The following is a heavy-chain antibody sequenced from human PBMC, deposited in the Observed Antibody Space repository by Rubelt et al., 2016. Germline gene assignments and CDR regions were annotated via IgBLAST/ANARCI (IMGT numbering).Heavy chain of an antibody. CDR1: GFTFSSNS. J-gene: IGHJ6*02. CDR3: ATRYCSGGSCQRYYGMDV. V-gene: IGHV3-48*04. D-gene: IGHD2-15*01. Sequence: GQLVESGGGLVQPGGSLRLSCAASGFTFSSNSMNWVRQAPGKGLEWVSYISSSSNTIYYADSVKGRFTMSRDNAKNSLYLQMDSLRPEDTAVYYCATRYCSGGSCQRYYGMDVWGQGATVTVSS. CDR2: ISSSSNTI.